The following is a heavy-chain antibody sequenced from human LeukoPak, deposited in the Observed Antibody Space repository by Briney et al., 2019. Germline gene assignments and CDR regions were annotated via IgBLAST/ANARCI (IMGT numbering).Heavy chain of an antibody. J-gene: IGHJ4*02. CDR1: GFTFSSYS. V-gene: IGHV3-30*03. CDR2: ISYDGSNK. CDR3: ARRNMVRGVSGVSDFDY. Sequence: PGGSLRLSCAASGFTFSSYSMNWVRQAPGKGLEWVAVISYDGSNKYYADSVKGRFTISRDNSKNTLYLQMNSLRAEDTAVYYCARRNMVRGVSGVSDFDYWGQGTLVTVSS. D-gene: IGHD3-10*01.